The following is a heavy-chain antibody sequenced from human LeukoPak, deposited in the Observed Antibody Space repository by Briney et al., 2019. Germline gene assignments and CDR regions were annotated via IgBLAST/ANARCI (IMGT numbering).Heavy chain of an antibody. J-gene: IGHJ4*02. Sequence: GESLKISCKGSGYSFTSYWIGWVRQMPGKGLGLMGIIYPGDSDARYSPSFQGQVTISADKSIGTAYLQWSSLKASDTAMYYCARPGSSGYYPIDYWGQGTLVTVSS. CDR1: GYSFTSYW. V-gene: IGHV5-51*01. CDR3: ARPGSSGYYPIDY. D-gene: IGHD3-22*01. CDR2: IYPGDSDA.